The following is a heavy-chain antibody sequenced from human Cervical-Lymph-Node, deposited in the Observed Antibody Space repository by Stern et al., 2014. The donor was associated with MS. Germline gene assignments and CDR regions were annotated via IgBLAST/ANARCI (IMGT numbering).Heavy chain of an antibody. Sequence: EVQLVESGGGLVKPGGSLRLSCAASGFTFSSYSMNWVRQAPGKGLEWVSSISSSSSNIYYAGSVRGRFTISRDNAKNSLYLQMNSLRAEDTAVYYCARDYCSSNSCYNFDYWGQGNLVTVSS. V-gene: IGHV3-21*01. J-gene: IGHJ4*02. CDR3: ARDYCSSNSCYNFDY. CDR2: ISSSSSNI. CDR1: GFTFSSYS. D-gene: IGHD2-2*01.